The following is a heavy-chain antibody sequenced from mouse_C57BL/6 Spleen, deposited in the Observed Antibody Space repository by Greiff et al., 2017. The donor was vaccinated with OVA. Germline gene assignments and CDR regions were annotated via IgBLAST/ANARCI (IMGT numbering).Heavy chain of an antibody. D-gene: IGHD1-1*01. Sequence: EVQLQQSGPELVKPGASVKISCKASGYTFTDYYMNWVKQSHGKSLEWIGDINPNNGGTSYNQKFKGKATLTVDKSSRTAYMELRSLTSEDSAVYYCARRSSWFDYWGQGTTLTVSS. J-gene: IGHJ2*01. CDR1: GYTFTDYY. CDR2: INPNNGGT. CDR3: ARRSSWFDY. V-gene: IGHV1-26*01.